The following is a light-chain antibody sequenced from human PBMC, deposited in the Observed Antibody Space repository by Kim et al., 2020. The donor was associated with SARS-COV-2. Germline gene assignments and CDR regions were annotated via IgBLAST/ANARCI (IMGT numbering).Light chain of an antibody. CDR2: DVS. CDR3: TSYTSLSPVV. V-gene: IGLV2-14*03. Sequence: QSITISCTGTSSYVGGYNFVSWYQHHPGTPPNLMFYDVSHRPSGAALFFSCSSSGPTAPLTISVLPVEDEADYCCTSYTSLSPVVFGGGTQLTVL. J-gene: IGLJ2*01. CDR1: SSYVGGYNF.